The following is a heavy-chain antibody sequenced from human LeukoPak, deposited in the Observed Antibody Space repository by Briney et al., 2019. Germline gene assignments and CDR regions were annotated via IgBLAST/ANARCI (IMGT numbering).Heavy chain of an antibody. CDR2: INHSGST. Sequence: SETLSLTCAVYGGSFSGYYWSWIRQPPGKGLEWIGEINHSGSTNYNPSLKSRVTISVDTSKNQFSLKLSSVTAADTAVYHCARGYDFWSGYFNGRKWFDPWGQGTLVTVPS. D-gene: IGHD3-3*01. V-gene: IGHV4-34*01. J-gene: IGHJ5*02. CDR1: GGSFSGYY. CDR3: ARGYDFWSGYFNGRKWFDP.